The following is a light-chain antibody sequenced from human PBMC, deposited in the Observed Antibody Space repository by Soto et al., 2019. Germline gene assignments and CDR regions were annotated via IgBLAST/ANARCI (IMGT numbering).Light chain of an antibody. J-gene: IGKJ5*01. V-gene: IGKV3D-20*02. CDR2: GAS. Sequence: EIVLTPSPGTLSLSPGERATLSCRASQSVSSSYLAWYQQKPGQAPRLLIYGASSRATGIPDRFSGSGSGTDFTLTISRLEPEDFAVYYCQHRTSWPPAFGQGTRLEI. CDR3: QHRTSWPPA. CDR1: QSVSSSY.